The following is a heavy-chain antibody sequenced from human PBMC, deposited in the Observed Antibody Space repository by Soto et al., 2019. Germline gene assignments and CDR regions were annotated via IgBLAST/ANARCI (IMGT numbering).Heavy chain of an antibody. CDR3: ARARHRSSYPYYGMDV. CDR2: ISSSSSSI. D-gene: IGHD6-13*01. Sequence: EVQLVESGGGLVKPGGSLRLSCAASGFTFSSYSMNWVRQAPGKGLEWVSSISSSSSSIYYADSVKGRFTISRDNAKNSLYLQMNSLRAEDTAVYYCARARHRSSYPYYGMDVWGQGTTVTVSS. J-gene: IGHJ6*02. V-gene: IGHV3-21*01. CDR1: GFTFSSYS.